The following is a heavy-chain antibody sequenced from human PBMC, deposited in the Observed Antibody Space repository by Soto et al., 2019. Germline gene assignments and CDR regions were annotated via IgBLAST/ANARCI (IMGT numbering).Heavy chain of an antibody. CDR2: INPCGGST. V-gene: IGHV1-46*01. D-gene: IGHD2-21*02. J-gene: IGHJ5*02. Sequence: QVQLVQSGAEVKKPGASVKVSCKASGYTFTSYYMHWVRQAPGQGLEWMGIINPCGGSTSYAQKFQGRVTMTRDTSTSTVYMELSSLRSEDTAVYYCAGVTHPADWFDPWGQGTLVTVSS. CDR3: AGVTHPADWFDP. CDR1: GYTFTSYY.